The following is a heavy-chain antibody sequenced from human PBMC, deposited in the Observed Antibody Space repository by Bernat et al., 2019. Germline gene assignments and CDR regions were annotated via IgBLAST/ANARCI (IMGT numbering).Heavy chain of an antibody. CDR1: GFTFDDYA. Sequence: EVQLVESGGGLVQPGGSLRLSCAVSGFTFDDYAMHWVRQAPGKGLAWVSLISGDGGSTYYADCVKGRFTISRDNSKNSLYLQMNSMRTEDTALYYCAKDPYYYGSGSDAFDIWGQGTMVTVSS. D-gene: IGHD3-10*01. CDR2: ISGDGGST. V-gene: IGHV3-43*02. CDR3: AKDPYYYGSGSDAFDI. J-gene: IGHJ3*02.